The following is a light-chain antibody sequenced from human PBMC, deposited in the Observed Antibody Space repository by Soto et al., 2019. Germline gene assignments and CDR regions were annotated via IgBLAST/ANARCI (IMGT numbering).Light chain of an antibody. CDR2: AAS. CDR1: QGIRNE. J-gene: IGKJ1*01. CDR3: LKDYNYPWK. V-gene: IGKV1-6*01. Sequence: AIQMTQSPSSLSASVLYIVTITCRASQGIRNELGWYQQKTGKAPKLLIYAASTLQSGVPSRFSGSGSGTDFTLTISSLQPEDFATYYCLKDYNYPWKFGQGTKVDIK.